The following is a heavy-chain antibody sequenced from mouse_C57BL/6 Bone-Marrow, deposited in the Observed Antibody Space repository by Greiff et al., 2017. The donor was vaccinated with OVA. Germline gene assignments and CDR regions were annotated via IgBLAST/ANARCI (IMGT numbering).Heavy chain of an antibody. J-gene: IGHJ2*01. CDR2: ISGGGGNT. V-gene: IGHV5-9*01. Sequence: DVQLVESGGGLVKPGGSLKLSCAASGFTFSSYTMSWVRQTPEKRLEWVATISGGGGNTYYPDSVKGRFTISRDNAKNTLYLQMSSLRSEDTALYYCARRYYCDYWGQGTTLTVSS. CDR3: ARRYYCDY. CDR1: GFTFSSYT.